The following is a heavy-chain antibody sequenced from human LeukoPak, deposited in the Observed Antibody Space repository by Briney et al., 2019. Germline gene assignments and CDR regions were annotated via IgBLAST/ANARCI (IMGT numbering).Heavy chain of an antibody. V-gene: IGHV1-2*02. CDR2: INPNSGGT. D-gene: IGHD3-10*01. Sequence: ASVKVSCKASEYTFTGYYMHWVRQAPGQGLEWMGWINPNSGGTSSAQKFQGRVTMTRDTSISTAYMELSRLRSDDTAVYYCARGEDGSGSYPDYWGQGTLVTVSS. J-gene: IGHJ4*02. CDR3: ARGEDGSGSYPDY. CDR1: EYTFTGYY.